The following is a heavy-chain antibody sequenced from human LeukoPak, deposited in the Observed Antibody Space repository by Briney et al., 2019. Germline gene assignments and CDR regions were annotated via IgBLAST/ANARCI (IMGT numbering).Heavy chain of an antibody. CDR3: TRRAYTYDSYFFDH. D-gene: IGHD5-18*01. V-gene: IGHV4-34*01. J-gene: IGHJ4*02. CDR2: INHSGGT. Sequence: SETLSLTCAVYDGSFNVYYWSWIRQSPGKGLEWIGEINHSGGTMYNPSLKSRVTMSVDTSKSQFSLKLTSVTAADTAVYYCTRRAYTYDSYFFDHWGLGTLATVSS. CDR1: DGSFNVYY.